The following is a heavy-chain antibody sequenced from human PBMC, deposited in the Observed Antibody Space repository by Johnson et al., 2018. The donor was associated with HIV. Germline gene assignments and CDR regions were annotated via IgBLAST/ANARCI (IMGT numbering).Heavy chain of an antibody. D-gene: IGHD2-21*01. J-gene: IGHJ3*02. Sequence: QVQLVESGGGVVQPRGSLRLSCAASGFTFRNYGMHWVRQAPGNGLEWVAFIRFDGSSKYYADSVKGRFTISRDNAKNSLYLQMTSLRAEDTALYYCARGFWRQVIPGAFDIWGQGKMVTVSS. CDR3: ARGFWRQVIPGAFDI. CDR1: GFTFRNYG. V-gene: IGHV3-30*02. CDR2: IRFDGSSK.